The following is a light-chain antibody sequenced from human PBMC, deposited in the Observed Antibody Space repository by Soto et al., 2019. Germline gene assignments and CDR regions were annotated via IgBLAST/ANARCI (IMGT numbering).Light chain of an antibody. CDR2: DAS. V-gene: IGKV1-33*01. CDR1: QDISNY. J-gene: IGKJ2*02. Sequence: DIQMTQSPSSLSASVGDRVTITCQASQDISNYLNWYQQKPGKAPKLLIYDASNLETGVPSRFSGSGSGTEFTVTISSLQPEDIATYYCQQYDNLPRTFGQGTKLAIK. CDR3: QQYDNLPRT.